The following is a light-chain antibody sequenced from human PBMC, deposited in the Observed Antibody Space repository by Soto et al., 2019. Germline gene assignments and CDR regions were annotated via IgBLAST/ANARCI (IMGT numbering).Light chain of an antibody. CDR3: QQYNNWPPDT. CDR2: GAS. J-gene: IGKJ2*01. Sequence: EIILTQSPASLSVSPGERATLSCRASQSVNNNLAWYQQKRGQAPRLIIYGASTRATGIPGRFRGSGSGTEFTLTITRLQSEDFAVYFCQQYNNWPPDTFGQGTKLEIK. V-gene: IGKV3-15*01. CDR1: QSVNNN.